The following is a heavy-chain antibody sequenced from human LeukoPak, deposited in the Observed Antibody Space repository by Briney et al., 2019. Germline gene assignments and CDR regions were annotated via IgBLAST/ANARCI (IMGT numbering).Heavy chain of an antibody. D-gene: IGHD3-10*01. Sequence: ATVKVSCKASGYTFTGYYMHWVRQAPGQGLEWMGRINSNSGGTNYAQKFQGRVTMTRDTSISTAYMELSRLRSDDTAVYYCAKDPRALVRGVKQNNWFDPWGQGTLVTVSS. CDR1: GYTFTGYY. CDR2: INSNSGGT. V-gene: IGHV1-2*06. J-gene: IGHJ5*02. CDR3: AKDPRALVRGVKQNNWFDP.